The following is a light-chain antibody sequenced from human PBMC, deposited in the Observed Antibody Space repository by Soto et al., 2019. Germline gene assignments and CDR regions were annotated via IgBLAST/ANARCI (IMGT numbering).Light chain of an antibody. Sequence: DIQMTQSPSTLSASVGDRVNITCRASQSINNWLAWYQQKPGKAPKLLIYKASNLDIGVTSRFSGSGSGTEFTLTISSLQPDDFATYYGQQYDTYWTFGQGTKVEIK. CDR3: QQYDTYWT. J-gene: IGKJ1*01. V-gene: IGKV1-5*03. CDR2: KAS. CDR1: QSINNW.